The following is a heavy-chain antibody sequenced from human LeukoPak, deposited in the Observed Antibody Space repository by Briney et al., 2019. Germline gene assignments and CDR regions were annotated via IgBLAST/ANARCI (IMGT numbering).Heavy chain of an antibody. J-gene: IGHJ4*02. D-gene: IGHD4-17*01. CDR2: IYYSGST. CDR1: GGSISSGGYY. V-gene: IGHV4-31*03. CDR3: ARGPHDYGDYGVDY. Sequence: PSETLSLTCTVSGGSISSGGYYWSWIRQHPGKGLEWIGYIYYSGSTYYNPSLKSRVTISVDTSKNQFSLKLSSVTAADTAVYYCARGPHDYGDYGVDYWGQGTLVTVSS.